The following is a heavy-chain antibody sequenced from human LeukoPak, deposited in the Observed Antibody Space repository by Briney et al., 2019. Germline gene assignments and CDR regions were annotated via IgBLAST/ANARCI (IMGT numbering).Heavy chain of an antibody. CDR2: IKSKTDGGTT. V-gene: IGHV3-15*01. J-gene: IGHJ1*01. CDR3: TTDPRD. CDR1: AFIFNNAW. Sequence: GGSLRLSCATSAFIFNNAWMSWVRQAPGKGLEWVGRIKSKTDGGTTDYAAPVQGRFTISRDDSKNTLDLQMNSLKTEDTAVYYCTTDPRDWGQGTLVIVSS.